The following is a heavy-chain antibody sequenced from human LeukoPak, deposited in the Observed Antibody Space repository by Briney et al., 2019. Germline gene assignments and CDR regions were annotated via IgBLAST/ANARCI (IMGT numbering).Heavy chain of an antibody. CDR3: ARSMTTVVAPEYYYYGMDV. V-gene: IGHV4-4*07. D-gene: IGHD4-23*01. CDR1: GGSISSYY. Sequence: SETLSLTCTVSGGSISSYYWSWIRQPAGKGLEWIGRIYTSGSTNYNPSLKSRVTMSVDTSKNQFSLKLSSVTAADTAVYYCARSMTTVVAPEYYYYGMDVWGQGTTVTVSS. J-gene: IGHJ6*02. CDR2: IYTSGST.